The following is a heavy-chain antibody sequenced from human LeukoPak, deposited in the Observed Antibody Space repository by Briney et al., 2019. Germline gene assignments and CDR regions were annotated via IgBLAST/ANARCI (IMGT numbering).Heavy chain of an antibody. CDR2: INHSGST. J-gene: IGHJ5*02. V-gene: IGHV4-34*01. D-gene: IGHD2-21*02. CDR3: ARLSCGGDCSGP. Sequence: PSETLSLTCAVYGGSFSGYYWSWIRQPPGKGLEWIGEINHSGSTNYNPSLKSRVTISVDTSKNQFSLKLSSVTAADTAVYYCARLSCGGDCSGPWGQGTLVTVSS. CDR1: GGSFSGYY.